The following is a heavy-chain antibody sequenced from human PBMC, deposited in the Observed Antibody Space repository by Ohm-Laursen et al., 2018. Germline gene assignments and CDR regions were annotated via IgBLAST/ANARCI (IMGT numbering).Heavy chain of an antibody. V-gene: IGHV4-34*01. J-gene: IGHJ4*02. CDR2: INHSGST. CDR1: GGSFSGYY. CDR3: ARVGPARLELDY. D-gene: IGHD1-7*01. Sequence: SDTLSLTCAVYGGSFSGYYWSWIRQPPGKGLEWIGEINHSGSTNYSPSLKSRVTISVDTSKNQFSLKLSSVTAADTAVYYCARVGPARLELDYWGQGTLVTVSS.